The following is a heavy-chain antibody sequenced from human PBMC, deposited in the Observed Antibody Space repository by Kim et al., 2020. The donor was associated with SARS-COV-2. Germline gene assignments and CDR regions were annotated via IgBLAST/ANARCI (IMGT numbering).Heavy chain of an antibody. D-gene: IGHD2-15*01. CDR3: ARDIGGVRLPDL. Sequence: GGSLRLSCEASGFTFSIYWMTWVRQALGKGLEWVANIKEDGSQKYYVDSVKGRFTITRDNAKKSVYLQMHSLRADDTAVYYCARDIGGVRLPDLWGQGALVTVSS. CDR1: GFTFSIYW. CDR2: IKEDGSQK. J-gene: IGHJ4*02. V-gene: IGHV3-7*03.